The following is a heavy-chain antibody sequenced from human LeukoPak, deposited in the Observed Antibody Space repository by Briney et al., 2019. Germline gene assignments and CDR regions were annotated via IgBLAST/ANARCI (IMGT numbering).Heavy chain of an antibody. CDR1: GFTFSNAW. CDR2: IKSKTDGGTT. CDR3: TTADCSGGSCYSPGTAFDI. J-gene: IGHJ3*02. D-gene: IGHD2-15*01. Sequence: GGSLRLSCAASGFTFSNAWVSWVRQAPGKGLEWVGRIKSKTDGGTTDYAAPVKGRFTISRDDSKNTLYLQMNSLKTEDTAVYYCTTADCSGGSCYSPGTAFDIWGQGTMVTVSS. V-gene: IGHV3-15*01.